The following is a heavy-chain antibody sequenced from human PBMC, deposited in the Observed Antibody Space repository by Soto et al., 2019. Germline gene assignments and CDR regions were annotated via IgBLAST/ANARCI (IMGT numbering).Heavy chain of an antibody. CDR3: ARMGLHLGELSRNWFDP. CDR2: IYYSGRT. V-gene: IGHV4-31*03. J-gene: IGHJ5*02. CDR1: GGSISSGDYY. Sequence: QVQLQESGPGLVKPSQTLSLTCTISGGSISSGDYYWSWIRHPPGKGLEWIGSIYYSGRTNYNPYPKRRLNISLDTSTTQCTLKLSSVTAADTAVDYCARMGLHLGELSRNWFDPWGQGTLVTVSS. D-gene: IGHD3-16*02.